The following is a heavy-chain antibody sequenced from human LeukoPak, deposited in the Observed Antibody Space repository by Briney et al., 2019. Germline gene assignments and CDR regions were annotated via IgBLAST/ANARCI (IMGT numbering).Heavy chain of an antibody. J-gene: IGHJ4*02. Sequence: SLRLSCAASGFTFSSYEMNWVRQAPGKGLEWVSYISSSGTPIYYADSVKGRFTISRDNAKNSLYLQMNSLRAEDTAVYYCARLSVVATTVDYWGQGTLVTVS. D-gene: IGHD5-12*01. CDR3: ARLSVVATTVDY. V-gene: IGHV3-48*03. CDR1: GFTFSSYE. CDR2: ISSSGTPI.